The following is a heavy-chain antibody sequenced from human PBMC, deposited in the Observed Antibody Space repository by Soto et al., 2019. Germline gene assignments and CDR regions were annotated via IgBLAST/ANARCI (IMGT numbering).Heavy chain of an antibody. CDR1: GDPISNYY. J-gene: IGHJ4*02. CDR2: VHESGST. Sequence: ETLSLTCTVSGDPISNYYWSWIRQTPGRGLEWIGCVHESGSTDYNPSLKGRVTISLHTSKSQFSLSLRSATAADTATYYCARGTRALITSFFAYWGQGTPVTVSS. V-gene: IGHV4-59*01. CDR3: ARGTRALITSFFAY. D-gene: IGHD1-20*01.